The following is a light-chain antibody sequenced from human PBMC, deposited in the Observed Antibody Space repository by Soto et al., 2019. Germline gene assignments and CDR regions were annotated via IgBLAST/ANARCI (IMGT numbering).Light chain of an antibody. V-gene: IGKV4-1*01. CDR1: QSVLYTSNNKNF. CDR3: QQYSLPQVT. J-gene: IGKJ3*01. Sequence: DIVMTQSPDSLAVSLGERATINCKSSQSVLYTSNNKNFLAWYQQKPRQPPKLLIYWASARESGVPDRFSGSGSGTDFTLTISSLQAEDVAVYYCQQYSLPQVTFGPGTKVDVK. CDR2: WAS.